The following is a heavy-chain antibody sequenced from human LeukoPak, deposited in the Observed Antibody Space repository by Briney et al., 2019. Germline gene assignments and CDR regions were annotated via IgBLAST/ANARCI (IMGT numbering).Heavy chain of an antibody. J-gene: IGHJ4*02. V-gene: IGHV1-18*01. Sequence: GASVKVSCKASGYTFTSYGISWVRQAPGQGLEWMGWISAYNGNTNYAQKLQGRVTMTTDTSTSTAYMELRSLRSDDTAVYYCARGGRYYYDSSGYYYADYWGQGTLVTVSS. CDR2: ISAYNGNT. D-gene: IGHD3-22*01. CDR1: GYTFTSYG. CDR3: ARGGRYYYDSSGYYYADY.